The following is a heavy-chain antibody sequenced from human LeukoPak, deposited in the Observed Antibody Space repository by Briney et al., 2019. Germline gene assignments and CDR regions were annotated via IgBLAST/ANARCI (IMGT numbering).Heavy chain of an antibody. V-gene: IGHV3-30*02. CDR2: IRYDGSNK. D-gene: IGHD1-1*01. Sequence: PGGSLRLSCAAPGFTFSSHGMHWVRQAPGKGLEWVAFIRYDGSNKYQADSVKGRFTISRDNSKNTLYLQMNSLRTEDTAVYFCAKIGYNWSDVGFYGMDVWGRGTTVTVSS. J-gene: IGHJ6*02. CDR3: AKIGYNWSDVGFYGMDV. CDR1: GFTFSSHG.